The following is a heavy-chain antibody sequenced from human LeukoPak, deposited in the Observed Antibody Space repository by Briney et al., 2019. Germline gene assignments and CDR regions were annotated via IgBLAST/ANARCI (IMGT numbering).Heavy chain of an antibody. CDR1: GYTFTSYG. Sequence: GASVKVSCKASGYTFTSYGISWVRQAPGQGLEWMGWISAYNGNTNYAQKLQGRVTMTTDTSTSTAYMELRSLRSDGTAVYYCARTAVAGTWDGFGYWGQGTLVTVSS. J-gene: IGHJ4*02. CDR3: ARTAVAGTWDGFGY. CDR2: ISAYNGNT. V-gene: IGHV1-18*04. D-gene: IGHD6-19*01.